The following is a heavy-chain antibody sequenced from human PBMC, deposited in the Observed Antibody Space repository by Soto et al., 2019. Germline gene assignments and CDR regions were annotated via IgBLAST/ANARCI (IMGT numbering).Heavy chain of an antibody. D-gene: IGHD2-2*01. CDR3: AKGPAAIQLYYYYGMDV. CDR2: ISGSGGST. J-gene: IGHJ6*02. V-gene: IGHV3-23*01. Sequence: GSLRLSCAASGFTFSSYAMSWVRQAPGKGLEWVSAISGSGGSTYYADSVKGRFTISRDNSKNTLYLQMNSLRAEDTAVYYCAKGPAAIQLYYYYGMDVWGQGTTVTVSS. CDR1: GFTFSSYA.